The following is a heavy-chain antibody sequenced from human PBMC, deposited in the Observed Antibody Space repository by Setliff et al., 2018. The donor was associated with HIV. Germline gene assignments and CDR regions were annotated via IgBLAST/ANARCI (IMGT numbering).Heavy chain of an antibody. Sequence: GGSLRLSCAASGFSNSALHWVRQAPGKGLEWVGRIRSKANNYATEYGASVKGRFIISREDSKNMAYLQMNSLRTEDTAVYYCTTDRFVWGQGTLVTVSS. CDR3: TTDRFV. J-gene: IGHJ4*02. CDR1: GFSNSA. D-gene: IGHD3-16*01. CDR2: IRSKANNYAT. V-gene: IGHV3-73*01.